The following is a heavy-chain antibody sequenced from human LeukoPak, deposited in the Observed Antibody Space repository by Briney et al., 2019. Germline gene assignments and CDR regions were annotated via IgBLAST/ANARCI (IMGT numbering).Heavy chain of an antibody. Sequence: SETLSLTCTVSGGSISSSSYYWGWIRQPPGKGLEWIGSIYYSGSTYYNPSLKSRVTISVDTSKNQFSLKLSSVTAADTAVYYCARDRPADYGDWFDPWGQGTLVTVSS. D-gene: IGHD4-17*01. CDR3: ARDRPADYGDWFDP. CDR1: GGSISSSSYY. CDR2: IYYSGST. V-gene: IGHV4-39*07. J-gene: IGHJ5*02.